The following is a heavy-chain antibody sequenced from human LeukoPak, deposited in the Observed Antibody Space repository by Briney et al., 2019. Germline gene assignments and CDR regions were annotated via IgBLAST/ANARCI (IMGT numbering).Heavy chain of an antibody. CDR1: GFTFSSYA. V-gene: IGHV3-23*01. CDR3: ANGLLVRGAAPLDY. J-gene: IGHJ4*02. Sequence: QPGGSLRLSCAASGFTFSSYAMSWVRQAPGKGLERVSAISGSGGSTYYADSVKGRFTISRDNSKNTLYLQMNSLRAEDTAVYYCANGLLVRGAAPLDYWGQGTLVTVSS. D-gene: IGHD3-10*01. CDR2: ISGSGGST.